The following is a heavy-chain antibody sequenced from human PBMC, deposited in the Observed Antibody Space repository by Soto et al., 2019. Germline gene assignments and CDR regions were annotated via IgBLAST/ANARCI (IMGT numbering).Heavy chain of an antibody. J-gene: IGHJ4*02. D-gene: IGHD4-17*01. Sequence: PSETLSLTCTVSGGSISSVNNYWSWIPQHPGKGLEWIGYIYYSGRTNYNPSLKSRLTISVDTSKNQFSLKLSSVTAADTAVYYCARGVATVTTYDYWGQGTLVTVSS. V-gene: IGHV4-61*01. CDR3: ARGVATVTTYDY. CDR2: IYYSGRT. CDR1: GGSISSVNNY.